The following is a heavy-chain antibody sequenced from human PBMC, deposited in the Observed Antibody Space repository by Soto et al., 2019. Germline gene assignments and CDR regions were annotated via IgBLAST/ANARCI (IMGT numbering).Heavy chain of an antibody. Sequence: EVQLVESGGGLVQPGRSLRLSCADSGFTFDDYAMHWVRQAPGKGLEWVSGISWNSGSIGYADSVKGRFTISRDNAKNSLYLQMNSLRAEDTALYYCARPRVRGRGYSYGYDRPYDFDYWGQGTLVTVSS. V-gene: IGHV3-9*01. J-gene: IGHJ4*02. D-gene: IGHD5-18*01. CDR1: GFTFDDYA. CDR3: ARPRVRGRGYSYGYDRPYDFDY. CDR2: ISWNSGSI.